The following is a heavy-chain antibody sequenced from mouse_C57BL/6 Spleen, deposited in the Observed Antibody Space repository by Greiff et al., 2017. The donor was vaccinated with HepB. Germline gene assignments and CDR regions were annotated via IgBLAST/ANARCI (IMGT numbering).Heavy chain of an antibody. Sequence: EVKLVESGGGLVKPGGSLKLSCAASGFTFSSYAMSWVRQTPEKRLEWVATISDGGSYTYYPDNVKGRFTSSRDKAKNNLYLQMSHLKSEDTAMYYCANGDYYAMDYWGQGTSVTVSS. CDR3: ANGDYYAMDY. CDR1: GFTFSSYA. V-gene: IGHV5-4*03. J-gene: IGHJ4*01. CDR2: ISDGGSYT.